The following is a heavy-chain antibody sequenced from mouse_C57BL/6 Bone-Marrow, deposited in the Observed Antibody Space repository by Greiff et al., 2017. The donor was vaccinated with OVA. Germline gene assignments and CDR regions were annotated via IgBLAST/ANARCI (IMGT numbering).Heavy chain of an antibody. CDR3: ARWGSNNTKGYYFDY. J-gene: IGHJ2*01. Sequence: QVQLKESGAELVRPGTSVKVSCKASGYAFTNYLIEWVKQRPGQGLEWIGVFNPGSGGTNYNEKFKGKATLTADKSSSTAYMQLSSLTSEDSAVYFCARWGSNNTKGYYFDYWGQGTTLTVSS. CDR1: GYAFTNYL. V-gene: IGHV1-54*01. CDR2: FNPGSGGT. D-gene: IGHD2-5*01.